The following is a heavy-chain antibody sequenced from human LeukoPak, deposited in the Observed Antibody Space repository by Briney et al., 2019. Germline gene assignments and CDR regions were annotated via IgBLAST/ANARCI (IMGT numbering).Heavy chain of an antibody. Sequence: SETLSLTCAVYGGSFSGYYWSWIRQPPGKGLEWIGEINHSGSTNHNPSLKSRVTISVDTSKNQFSLKLSSVTAADTAVYYCARGIRGYSGYDPIYYYYYYMDVWGKGTTVTVSS. J-gene: IGHJ6*03. CDR1: GGSFSGYY. V-gene: IGHV4-34*01. CDR2: INHSGST. CDR3: ARGIRGYSGYDPIYYYYYYMDV. D-gene: IGHD5-12*01.